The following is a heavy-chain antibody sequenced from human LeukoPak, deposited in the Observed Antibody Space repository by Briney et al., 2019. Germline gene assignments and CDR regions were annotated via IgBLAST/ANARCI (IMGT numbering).Heavy chain of an antibody. CDR3: ARMGFHYDILTGYYTAPYDY. V-gene: IGHV1-8*01. Sequence: GASVKVSCKASGYTFTSYDINWARQATGQGLEWMGWMNPNSGNTGYAQKFQGRVTMTRNTSISTAYMELSSLRSEDTAVYYCARMGFHYDILTGYYTAPYDYWGQGTLVTVSS. J-gene: IGHJ4*02. CDR1: GYTFTSYD. CDR2: MNPNSGNT. D-gene: IGHD3-9*01.